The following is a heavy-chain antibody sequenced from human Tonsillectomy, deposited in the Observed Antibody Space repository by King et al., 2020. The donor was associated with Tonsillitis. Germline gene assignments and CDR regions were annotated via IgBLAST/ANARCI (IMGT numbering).Heavy chain of an antibody. J-gene: IGHJ4*02. D-gene: IGHD6-13*01. CDR3: AGEAGSWFSDY. Sequence: QLVQSGGGVVQPGGSLRLSCAASGFTFSSYGMHWVRQAPGKGLEWVAFIRFDGNNKYYADSVKGRFTISRDNSKNTLYLQMNRLRAEDTAVYYCAGEAGSWFSDYWGQGTLVTVSS. CDR1: GFTFSSYG. CDR2: IRFDGNNK. V-gene: IGHV3-30*02.